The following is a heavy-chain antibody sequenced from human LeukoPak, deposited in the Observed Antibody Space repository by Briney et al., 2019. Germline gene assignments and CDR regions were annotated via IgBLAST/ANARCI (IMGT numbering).Heavy chain of an antibody. D-gene: IGHD6-13*01. J-gene: IGHJ4*02. CDR3: AKSLRYSSSWYDY. CDR2: ISGSGGST. CDR1: GFTFSSYA. V-gene: IGHV3-23*01. Sequence: PGGSLRVSCAASGFTFSSYAMSWVRQAPGKGLEWVSAISGSGGSTYYADSVKGRFTISRDNSKNTLYLQMNSLRAEDTAVYCCAKSLRYSSSWYDYWGQGTLVTVSS.